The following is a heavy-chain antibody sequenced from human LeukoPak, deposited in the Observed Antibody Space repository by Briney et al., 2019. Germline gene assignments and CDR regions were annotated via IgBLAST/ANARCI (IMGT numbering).Heavy chain of an antibody. CDR2: INHSGST. V-gene: IGHV4-34*01. Sequence: SETLSLTCAVYGGSFSGYYWSWIRQPPGKGLEWIWEINHSGSTNYNPSLKSRVTISVDTSKNQFSLKLGSVTAADTAVYYCARFSEQQLVGWCHPWGQGTLVTVSS. D-gene: IGHD6-13*01. J-gene: IGHJ5*02. CDR3: ARFSEQQLVGWCHP. CDR1: GGSFSGYY.